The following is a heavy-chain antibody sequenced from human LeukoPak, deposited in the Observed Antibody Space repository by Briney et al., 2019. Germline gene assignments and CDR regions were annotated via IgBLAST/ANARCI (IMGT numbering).Heavy chain of an antibody. CDR1: GFTFSSYA. CDR2: ISYDGSNK. J-gene: IGHJ4*02. Sequence: GGSLRLSCAASGFTFSSYAMHWVRQAPGKGLEWVAVISYDGSNKYYADSVKGRFTICRDNSKNTLYLQMNSLRAEDTAVYYCAREGVGATAEAFDYWGQGTLVTVSS. D-gene: IGHD1-26*01. CDR3: AREGVGATAEAFDY. V-gene: IGHV3-30-3*01.